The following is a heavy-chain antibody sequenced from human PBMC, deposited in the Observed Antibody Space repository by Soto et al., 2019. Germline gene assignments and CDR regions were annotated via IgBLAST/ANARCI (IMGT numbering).Heavy chain of an antibody. D-gene: IGHD6-13*01. CDR2: ISAYNGNT. J-gene: IGHJ6*02. V-gene: IGHV1-18*01. Sequence: ASVKVSCKASGYTFTSYGISWVRQAPGQGLERMGRISAYNGNTNYAQKLQGRITMNTDTSTSTAYMELRSLRCDDTAVYYCAGGGIAAAGNYCYGIDVWGQGSTVTV. CDR1: GYTFTSYG. CDR3: AGGGIAAAGNYCYGIDV.